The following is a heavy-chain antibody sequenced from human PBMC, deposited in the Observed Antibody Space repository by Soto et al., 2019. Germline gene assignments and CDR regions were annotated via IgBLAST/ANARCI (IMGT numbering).Heavy chain of an antibody. J-gene: IGHJ6*03. CDR1: GGSISSYY. V-gene: IGHV4-59*01. CDR2: IYYSGST. D-gene: IGHD2-2*01. Sequence: PSETLSLTCTVSGGSISSYYWSWIRQPPGKGLEWIGYIYYSGSTNYNPSLKSRVTISVDTSKNQFSLKLSSVTAADTAVYYCARSHCSSTSCYLYYYADVWGKATTVTVPS. CDR3: ARSHCSSTSCYLYYYADV.